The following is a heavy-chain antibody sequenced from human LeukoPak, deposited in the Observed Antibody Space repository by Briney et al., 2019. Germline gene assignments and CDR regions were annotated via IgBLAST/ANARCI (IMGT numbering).Heavy chain of an antibody. J-gene: IGHJ6*02. CDR3: AREWGGNPGYYYYGMDV. V-gene: IGHV1-46*01. CDR1: GYTFTSYY. Sequence: ASVKVSCKASGYTFTSYYMHWVRQAPGQGLEWMGIINPSGGSTSYAQKFQGRVTMTRDTSTSTVYMELSSLRSEDTAVYYCAREWGGNPGYYYYGMDVWGQGTTVTVSS. D-gene: IGHD4-23*01. CDR2: INPSGGST.